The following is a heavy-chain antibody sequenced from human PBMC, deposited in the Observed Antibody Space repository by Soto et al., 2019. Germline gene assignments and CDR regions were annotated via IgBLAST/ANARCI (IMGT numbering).Heavy chain of an antibody. J-gene: IGHJ4*02. CDR2: IRSRAYGGTT. V-gene: IGHV3-49*03. Sequence: PGGSLRLSCTVTGFSVADYAMGWFRQAPGKGLEWISFIRSRAYGGTTEDAASVKGRFTISRGDSRNIAYLQMNSLKTEDTAVYYCARVPYCASTSCYGGFHYWGQGTLVTVSS. CDR3: ARVPYCASTSCYGGFHY. CDR1: GFSVADYA. D-gene: IGHD2-2*01.